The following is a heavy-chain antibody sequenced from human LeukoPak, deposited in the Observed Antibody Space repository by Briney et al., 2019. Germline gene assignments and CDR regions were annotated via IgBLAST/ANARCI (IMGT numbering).Heavy chain of an antibody. V-gene: IGHV1-24*01. Sequence: GASVKVSCKVSGYTLTELSMHWVRQAPGKGLEWMGGFDPEDGETIYAQKFQGRVTMTRDTSISTAYMELSRLRSDDTAVYYCARVRQQLLSYWGQGTLVTVSS. J-gene: IGHJ4*02. CDR2: FDPEDGET. CDR1: GYTLTELS. CDR3: ARVRQQLLSY. D-gene: IGHD6-13*01.